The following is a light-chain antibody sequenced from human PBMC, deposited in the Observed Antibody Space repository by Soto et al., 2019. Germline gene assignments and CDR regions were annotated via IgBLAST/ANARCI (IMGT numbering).Light chain of an antibody. CDR1: QSISSN. J-gene: IGKJ1*01. V-gene: IGKV3-15*01. CDR3: QQFNNWRPWT. CDR2: GAS. Sequence: EIVMTQSPATLSVSPGERATLSCRASQSISSNIAWYQQKSGQAPRLLIYGASTRATGIPARFSGSGSGTEFTLTISSLQSEDVAVYYCQQFNNWRPWTFGQGTKVEIK.